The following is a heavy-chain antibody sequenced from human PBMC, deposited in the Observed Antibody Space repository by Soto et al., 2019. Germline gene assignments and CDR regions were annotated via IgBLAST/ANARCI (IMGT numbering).Heavy chain of an antibody. V-gene: IGHV2-5*02. J-gene: IGHJ4*02. CDR3: AHRVLRTVFGLVTTTAIYFDF. CDR2: TYWDDDK. D-gene: IGHD3-3*01. Sequence: QITLNESGPTVVRPTETLTLTCRFSGFSLTTSGVGGGWIRQSPGKAPELLALTYWDDDKRYSASLKSRLTITKDTSKNQVVLTVSDLDPTDTATYYCAHRVLRTVFGLVTTTAIYFDFWGQGTPVAVSS. CDR1: GFSLTTSGVG.